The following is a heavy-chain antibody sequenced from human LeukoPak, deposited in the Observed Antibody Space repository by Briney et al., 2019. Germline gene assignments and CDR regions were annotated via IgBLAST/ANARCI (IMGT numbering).Heavy chain of an antibody. CDR2: INPNSGGT. D-gene: IGHD3-9*01. CDR3: AREPSAGAYFHLDP. Sequence: ASETVSFKASGCTLTGYYMHWVGQAPGQGLEWMGWINPNSGGTNYAQKFQDRVTMTRDTSIRTACMVISRLRSDDTAVYYWAREPSAGAYFHLDPWGKGTTVTVSS. V-gene: IGHV1-2*02. CDR1: GCTLTGYY. J-gene: IGHJ6*04.